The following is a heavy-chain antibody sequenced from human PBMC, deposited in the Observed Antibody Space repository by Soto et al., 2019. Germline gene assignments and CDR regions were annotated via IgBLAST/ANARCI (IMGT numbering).Heavy chain of an antibody. Sequence: GGSLRLSCAASGFTFSSYAMHWVRQAPGKGLEWVAVISYDGSNKYYADSVKGRFTISRDNSKNTLYLQMNSLRAEDTAVYYCARGPTTVVNNWFDPWGQQT. CDR1: GFTFSSYA. CDR3: ARGPTTVVNNWFDP. D-gene: IGHD4-17*01. CDR2: ISYDGSNK. V-gene: IGHV3-30-3*01. J-gene: IGHJ5*02.